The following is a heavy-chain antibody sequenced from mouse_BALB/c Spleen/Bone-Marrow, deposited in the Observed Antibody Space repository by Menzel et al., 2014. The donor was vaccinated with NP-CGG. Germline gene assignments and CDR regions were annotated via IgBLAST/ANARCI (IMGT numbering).Heavy chain of an antibody. CDR2: IWAGGST. D-gene: IGHD1-1*01. CDR3: ARKDYGSRGGYFDV. CDR1: GFSLTNYG. Sequence: VKLQESGPGLVAPSQRLSITCTVSGFSLTNYGLHWVRQPPGKGLEWLGLIWAGGSTNYNSALMSRLSISKDNSKSXVFLKMNSLQTDDTAMYYCARKDYGSRGGYFDVWGAGTTVTVSS. V-gene: IGHV2-9*02. J-gene: IGHJ1*01.